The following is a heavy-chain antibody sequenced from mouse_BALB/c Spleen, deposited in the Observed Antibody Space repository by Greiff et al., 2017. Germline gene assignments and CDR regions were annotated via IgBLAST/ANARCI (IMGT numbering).Heavy chain of an antibody. Sequence: DVQLQESGTVLARPGASVKMSCKASGYTFTSYWMHWVKQRPGQGLEWIGAIYPGNSDTSYNQKFKGKAKLTAVTSTSTAYMELSSLTNEDSAVYYCTRGRYDGGAMDYWGQGTSVTVSS. CDR3: TRGRYDGGAMDY. CDR1: GYTFTSYW. V-gene: IGHV1-5*01. D-gene: IGHD2-14*01. J-gene: IGHJ4*01. CDR2: IYPGNSDT.